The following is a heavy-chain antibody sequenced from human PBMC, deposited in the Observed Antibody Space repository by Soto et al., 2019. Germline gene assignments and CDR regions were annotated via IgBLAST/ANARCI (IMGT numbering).Heavy chain of an antibody. CDR2: INHSGST. CDR3: AREGDFFWSGYYYGMDV. J-gene: IGHJ6*02. V-gene: IGHV4-34*01. CDR1: GGSFSGYY. Sequence: SETLSLTCAVYGGSFSGYYGSWIRQPPGKGLEWIGEINHSGSTNYNPSLKGRVTISVDTSKNQFSLKLSSVTAADTAVYYCAREGDFFWSGYYYGMDVWGQGTTVTVSS. D-gene: IGHD3-3*01.